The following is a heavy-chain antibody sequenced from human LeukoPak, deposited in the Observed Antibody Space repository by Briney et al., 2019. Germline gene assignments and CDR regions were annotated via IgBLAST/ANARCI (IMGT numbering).Heavy chain of an antibody. CDR1: GFTFSSYG. J-gene: IGHJ4*02. CDR3: ARDSPWRDYHDY. CDR2: ISYDGSNK. Sequence: GGSLRLSCAASGFTFSSYGMHWVRQAPGKGLEWVAVISYDGSNKYYADSVKGRFTISRDNSKNTLYPQMNSLRAEDTAVYYCARDSPWRDYHDYWGQGTLVTVSS. V-gene: IGHV3-30*03.